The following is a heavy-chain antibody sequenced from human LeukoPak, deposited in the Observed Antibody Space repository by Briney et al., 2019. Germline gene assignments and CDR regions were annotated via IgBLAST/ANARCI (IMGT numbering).Heavy chain of an antibody. V-gene: IGHV1-8*02. CDR2: MNPNSGNT. CDR1: GYTFTSYD. D-gene: IGHD5-24*01. CDR3: ARDNSLEDMAWWFDP. Sequence: ASVKVSCKASGYTFTSYDINWVRQATGQGLEWMGWMNPNSGNTGYAQKFQGRVTLTRDMSTTTDYMELSSLRSEDTAVYYCARDNSLEDMAWWFDPWGQGTLVIVSS. J-gene: IGHJ5*02.